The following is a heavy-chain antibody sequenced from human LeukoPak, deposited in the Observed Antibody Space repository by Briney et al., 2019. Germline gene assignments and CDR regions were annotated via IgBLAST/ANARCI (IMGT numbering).Heavy chain of an antibody. D-gene: IGHD2-15*01. Sequence: PGGALRLSCAAYGFTFSHFLMSWVRQAPGKGVEGVAYIKKTGSETYYVDSVKGRFTITRDNTRNSLFLQMYSLRAEDTAVYFCAREDGYCSGGNCYSYFDSWGQGTLVTVSS. V-gene: IGHV3-7*01. J-gene: IGHJ4*02. CDR3: AREDGYCSGGNCYSYFDS. CDR1: GFTFSHFL. CDR2: IKKTGSET.